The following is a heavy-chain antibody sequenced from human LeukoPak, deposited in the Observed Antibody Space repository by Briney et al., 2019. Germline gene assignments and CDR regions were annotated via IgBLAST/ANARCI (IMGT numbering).Heavy chain of an antibody. D-gene: IGHD2-21*02. J-gene: IGHJ4*02. V-gene: IGHV1-2*02. CDR3: ARAVENGDRFDY. Sequence: ASVKVSFTASGYTFTGYYMHWVRQAPGQGLEWMGWINPNSGGTNYAQKFQGRVTMTRDTSISTAYMELSRLRSDDTAVYYCARAVENGDRFDYWGQGTLVTVSS. CDR2: INPNSGGT. CDR1: GYTFTGYY.